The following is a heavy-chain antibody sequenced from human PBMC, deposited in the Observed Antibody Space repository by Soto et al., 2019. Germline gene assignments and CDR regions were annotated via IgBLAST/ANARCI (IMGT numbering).Heavy chain of an antibody. J-gene: IGHJ3*02. CDR2: TYYRSKWYN. V-gene: IGHV6-1*01. CDR1: GDTVFSSTAA. D-gene: IGHD6-19*01. Sequence: PSQTLSLTCAISGDTVFSSTAAWNWIRQSPSRGLEWLGRTYYRSKWYNDYAVSVKSRITINPDTSKHQFSLQLNSVTPEDTAVYYCARDRSGSGWFNAFDIWGHGTMVTVSS. CDR3: ARDRSGSGWFNAFDI.